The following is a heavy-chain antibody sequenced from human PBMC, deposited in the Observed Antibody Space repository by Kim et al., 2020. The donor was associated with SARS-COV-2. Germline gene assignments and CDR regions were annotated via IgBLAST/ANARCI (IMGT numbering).Heavy chain of an antibody. J-gene: IGHJ6*02. D-gene: IGHD2-15*01. CDR2: IYYSGST. V-gene: IGHV4-61*01. CDR1: GGSVSSGSYY. Sequence: SETLSLTCTVSGGSVSSGSYYWSWIRQPPGKGLEWIGYIYYSGSTNYNPSLKSRVTISVDTSKNQFSLKLSSVTAADTAVYYCARVVRGRGEYCSGGSCYPLDYYGMDVWGQGTTVTVSS. CDR3: ARVVRGRGEYCSGGSCYPLDYYGMDV.